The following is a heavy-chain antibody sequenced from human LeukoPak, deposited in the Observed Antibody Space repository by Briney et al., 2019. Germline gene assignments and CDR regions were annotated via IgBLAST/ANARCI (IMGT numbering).Heavy chain of an antibody. Sequence: GGSLRLACAASGFTSSNAWMNWVRQTPGKGLEWVGRIKSKTDGGTTDYAAPVKGRFTISRDDSKNTLSLQMNSLKTEDTAVYYCTIYYFASGTYFDYWGQGILVIVSS. V-gene: IGHV3-15*01. J-gene: IGHJ4*02. CDR1: GFTSSNAW. CDR3: TIYYFASGTYFDY. CDR2: IKSKTDGGTT. D-gene: IGHD3-10*01.